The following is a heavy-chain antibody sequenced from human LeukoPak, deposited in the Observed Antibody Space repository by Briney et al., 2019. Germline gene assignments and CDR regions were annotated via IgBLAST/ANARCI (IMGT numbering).Heavy chain of an antibody. CDR2: ISAYNGNT. J-gene: IGHJ4*02. D-gene: IGHD2-2*02. V-gene: IGHV1-18*01. Sequence: ASLKVSCKASGYTFTSYGISWVRQAPGQGLEWMGWISAYNGNTNYAQNLQGRVTMTTDTSTSTAHMELRSLRSDDTAVYYCARGDIVVEPAAIPFDYWGQGTLVTVSS. CDR1: GYTFTSYG. CDR3: ARGDIVVEPAAIPFDY.